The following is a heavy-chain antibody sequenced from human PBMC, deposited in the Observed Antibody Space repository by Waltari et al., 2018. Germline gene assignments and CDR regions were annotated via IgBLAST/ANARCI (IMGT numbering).Heavy chain of an antibody. J-gene: IGHJ1*01. D-gene: IGHD2-2*01. CDR1: GGAFTKSG. V-gene: IGHV1-69*01. CDR3: AKVSWASVEPAWGYIQL. CDR2: FIPVSGAG. Sequence: QVQLVQSGAEVKKPGSSVRVSCKASGGAFTKSGSTWVGRAPGQGLEWRRWFIPVSGAGSSAQRFQNRVAISADESTTTSYLDLSNLRVDDTAIYYCAKVSWASVEPAWGYIQLWGQGTLVTVSS.